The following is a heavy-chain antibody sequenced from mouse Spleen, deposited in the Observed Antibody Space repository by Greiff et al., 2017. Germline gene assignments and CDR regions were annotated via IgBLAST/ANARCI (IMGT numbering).Heavy chain of an antibody. D-gene: IGHD1-2*01. V-gene: IGHV1-54*01. CDR1: GYAFTNYL. J-gene: IGHJ4*01. Sequence: VHLVESGAELVRPGTSVKVSCKASGYAFTNYLIEWVKQRPGQGLEWIGVINPGSGGTNYTEKFKGKATLTADKSSSTAYMQLSSLTSDDSAVYFCARRGYYGHAMDYWGQGTSVTVSS. CDR3: ARRGYYGHAMDY. CDR2: INPGSGGT.